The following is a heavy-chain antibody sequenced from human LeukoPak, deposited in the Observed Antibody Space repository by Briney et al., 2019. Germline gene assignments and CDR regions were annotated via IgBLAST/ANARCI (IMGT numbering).Heavy chain of an antibody. CDR1: GFTFSSYA. CDR2: ISGSGGST. V-gene: IGHV3-23*01. D-gene: IGHD3-22*01. Sequence: PGGSLRLSCAASGFTFSSYAMSWVRQAPGKGLEWVSAISGSGGSTYYADSVKGRFTISRDNSKNTLYLQMNSLRADATAVYYCAKDRYYDSSGYSSYFDYWGQGTLVTVSS. CDR3: AKDRYYDSSGYSSYFDY. J-gene: IGHJ4*02.